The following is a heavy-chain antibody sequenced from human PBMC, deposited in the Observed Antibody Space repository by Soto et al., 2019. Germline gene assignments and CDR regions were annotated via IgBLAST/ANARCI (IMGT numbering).Heavy chain of an antibody. CDR3: ARALGSAFYX. Sequence: GGSLRLSCAASGFTFSSYEMNWVRQAPGKGLEWVSYISSSGSTIYYAYSVKVRFTISRDNAKNSLYLQMNSLRAEETAVYYCARALGSAFYXWGQGTMVTVS. D-gene: IGHD1-26*01. CDR1: GFTFSSYE. J-gene: IGHJ3*02. CDR2: ISSSGSTI. V-gene: IGHV3-48*03.